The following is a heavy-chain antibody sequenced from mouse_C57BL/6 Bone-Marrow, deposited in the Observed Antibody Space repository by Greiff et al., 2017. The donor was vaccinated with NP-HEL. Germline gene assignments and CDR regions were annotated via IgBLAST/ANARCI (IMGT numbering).Heavy chain of an antibody. J-gene: IGHJ1*03. CDR1: GFPITSGYY. CDR2: ITHSGET. Sequence: KVEESGPGLVKPSQSLFLTCSITGFPITSGYYWIWIRQSPGKPLEWMGYITHSGETFYNPSLQSPISITRETSKNQFFLQLHSVTTEDTAMYYCAGDYDGYWYFDVWGTGTTVTVSS. V-gene: IGHV12-3*01. CDR3: AGDYDGYWYFDV. D-gene: IGHD2-3*01.